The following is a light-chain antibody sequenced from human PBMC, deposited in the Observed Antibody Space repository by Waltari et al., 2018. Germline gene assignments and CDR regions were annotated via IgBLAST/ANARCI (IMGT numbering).Light chain of an antibody. CDR1: QNIGKN. J-gene: IGKJ3*01. Sequence: IQMPQSPSSLFASVGDKVTITCRASQNIGKNLAWYQQRPGTPPKLLIYAASTLQSGVPPRFSGTGSGTDFSLTILGLRPEDVATYYCQKCDSAPFTFGPGT. CDR3: QKCDSAPFT. V-gene: IGKV1-27*01. CDR2: AAS.